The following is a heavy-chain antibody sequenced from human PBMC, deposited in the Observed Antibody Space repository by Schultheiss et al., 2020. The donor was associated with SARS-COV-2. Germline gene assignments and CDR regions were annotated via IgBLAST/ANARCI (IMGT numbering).Heavy chain of an antibody. D-gene: IGHD6-6*01. CDR3: ARARYSSSSRLDY. Sequence: SETLSLTCTVSGGSISSGSYYWSWIRQPPGKGLEWIGEINHSGSTNYNPSLKSRVTISVDTSKNQFSLKLSSVTAADTAVYYCARARYSSSSRLDYWGQGTLVTVSS. V-gene: IGHV4-39*07. CDR2: INHSGST. J-gene: IGHJ4*02. CDR1: GGSISSGSYY.